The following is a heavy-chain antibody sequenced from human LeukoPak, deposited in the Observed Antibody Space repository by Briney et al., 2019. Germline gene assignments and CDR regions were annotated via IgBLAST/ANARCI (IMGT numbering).Heavy chain of an antibody. V-gene: IGHV3-23*01. J-gene: IGHJ1*01. CDR2: IRAISGTT. D-gene: IGHD4-17*01. CDR3: AKDRGDYGPEYFHH. Sequence: PGGSLRLSCAASGFTFSNHAMSWVRQAPGKGLEWVSNIRAISGTTFYADSVKGRFTISRDNSKNTLYLQMNSLRAEDTAVYYCAKDRGDYGPEYFHHWGQGTLVTVSS. CDR1: GFTFSNHA.